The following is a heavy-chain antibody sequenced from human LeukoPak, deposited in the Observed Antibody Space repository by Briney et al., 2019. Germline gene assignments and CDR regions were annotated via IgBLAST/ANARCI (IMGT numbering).Heavy chain of an antibody. J-gene: IGHJ4*02. CDR2: IYAGGST. Sequence: PGGSLRLSCAVSGLTVSVNYMTWVRQAPGKGLEWVSVIYAGGSTFHAGSVRDRFTLSRGNSKNTLYLQMNNLRTEDTAVYYCARDTPWDSFDYWGQGTLVIVSS. V-gene: IGHV3-53*01. CDR3: ARDTPWDSFDY. D-gene: IGHD1-26*01. CDR1: GLTVSVNY.